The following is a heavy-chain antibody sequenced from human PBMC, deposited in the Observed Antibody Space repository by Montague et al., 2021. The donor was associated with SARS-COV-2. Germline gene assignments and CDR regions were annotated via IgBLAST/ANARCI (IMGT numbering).Heavy chain of an antibody. Sequence: SETLSLTCTVSGDSIRNSEYSWGWVRQPPGNGLEWIGNIYDGGSTFYXPSLKSRVTIFVDTSKNQFSLKLSSVTVADTAVYYCATRTRYPQNDFGFWGQGTLVTVSS. CDR2: IYDGGST. CDR1: GDSIRNSEYS. V-gene: IGHV4-39*01. J-gene: IGHJ4*02. CDR3: ATRTRYPQNDFGF. D-gene: IGHD1-14*01.